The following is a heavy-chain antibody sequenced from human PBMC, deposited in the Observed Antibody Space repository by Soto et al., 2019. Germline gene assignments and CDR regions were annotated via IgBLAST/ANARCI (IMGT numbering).Heavy chain of an antibody. V-gene: IGHV5-51*01. CDR2: IYPGDSET. J-gene: IGHJ5*02. CDR3: ARYPPYYFDISGP. CDR1: GYSFTNYW. Sequence: ESLKISCKGSGYSFTNYWIGWVRQMPGKGLEWMGIIYPGDSETKYSPSFQGQVTISADKSISTAYLQWSSLKASDTAMYYCARYPPYYFDISGPWGQGTLVTVSS. D-gene: IGHD3-22*01.